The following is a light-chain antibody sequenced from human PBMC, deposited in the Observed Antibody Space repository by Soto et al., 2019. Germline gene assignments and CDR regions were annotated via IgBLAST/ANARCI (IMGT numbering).Light chain of an antibody. V-gene: IGKV1-39*01. CDR1: QSISSY. Sequence: DIQMTQYPASLSASVGDRVTITCRASQSISSYLNWYQQKPGKAPKLLIYAASSLQSGVPSRFSGSGSGTDFTLTISSLQPEDFATYYCQQSYSTPPTFGQGTKVELK. CDR3: QQSYSTPPT. CDR2: AAS. J-gene: IGKJ1*01.